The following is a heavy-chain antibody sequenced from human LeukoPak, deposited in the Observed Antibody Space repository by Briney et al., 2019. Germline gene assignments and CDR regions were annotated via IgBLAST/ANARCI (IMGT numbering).Heavy chain of an antibody. V-gene: IGHV3-21*01. CDR2: ISSSSSYI. CDR3: ARLRSDTVATMARYYGMDV. J-gene: IGHJ6*02. CDR1: GITFSSYS. D-gene: IGHD5-12*01. Sequence: PGGSLRLSCAASGITFSSYSMNWVRQAPGKGLEWVSSISSSSSYIYYADSVKGRFTISRDNAKNSLYLQMNSLRAEDTAVYYCARLRSDTVATMARYYGMDVWGQGTTVTVSS.